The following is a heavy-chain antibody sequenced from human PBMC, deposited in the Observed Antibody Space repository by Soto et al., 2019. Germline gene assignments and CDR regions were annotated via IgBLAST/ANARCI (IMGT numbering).Heavy chain of an antibody. J-gene: IGHJ6*03. CDR3: ARVDDCSSTSCFLYYYYYYMDV. Sequence: QVQLVQSGAEVKKPGASVKVSCEASGYTFTSYGISWVRQAPGQGLEWMGWISAYNGNTNYAQKLQGRVTMTTDTSTSTAYMELRSLRSDDTAVYYCARVDDCSSTSCFLYYYYYYMDVWGKGTTVTVSS. D-gene: IGHD2-2*01. V-gene: IGHV1-18*01. CDR1: GYTFTSYG. CDR2: ISAYNGNT.